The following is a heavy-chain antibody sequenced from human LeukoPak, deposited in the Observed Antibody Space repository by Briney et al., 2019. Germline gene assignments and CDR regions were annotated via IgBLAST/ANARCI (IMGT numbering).Heavy chain of an antibody. Sequence: PGGSLRLSCAASGFTFSSYAMSWVRQAPGRGLEWVSAISGSGGSTYYADSVKGRFTISRDNSKNTLYLQMNSLRAEDTAIYYCAKDPHTGIAPDYWGQGTLVTVSS. CDR2: ISGSGGST. CDR1: GFTFSSYA. CDR3: AKDPHTGIAPDY. V-gene: IGHV3-23*01. J-gene: IGHJ4*02. D-gene: IGHD5-18*01.